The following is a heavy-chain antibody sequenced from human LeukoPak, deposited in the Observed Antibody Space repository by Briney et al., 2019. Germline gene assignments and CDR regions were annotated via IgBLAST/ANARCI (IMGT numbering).Heavy chain of an antibody. V-gene: IGHV4-61*08. D-gene: IGHD3-10*01. J-gene: IGHJ4*02. CDR3: ARSRGSGNYFDS. CDR1: GGSISSGDYY. CDR2: ISYSGST. Sequence: PSETLSLTCTVSGGSISSGDYYWSWIRQPPGKGLEWIGYISYSGSTNYYPSLKSRVTISADTSKNQFSLKLSSVTAADTAVYYCARSRGSGNYFDSWGQGTLVTVSS.